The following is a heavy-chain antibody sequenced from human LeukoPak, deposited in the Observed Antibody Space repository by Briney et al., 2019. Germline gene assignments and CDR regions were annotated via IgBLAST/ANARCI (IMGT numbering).Heavy chain of an antibody. CDR2: IKQDGSGK. D-gene: IGHD6-13*01. V-gene: IGHV3-7*01. CDR1: GLTFRSYW. Sequence: GGSLRLSCAASGLTFRSYWMSWVRQAPEKGLEWVATIKQDGSGKYYVDSVKGRFTISRDNAKNSVYLQMNSLRAEDTAVYYCARAWGVYSSSWYHQYDNWGPGTLVTVSS. J-gene: IGHJ4*02. CDR3: ARAWGVYSSSWYHQYDN.